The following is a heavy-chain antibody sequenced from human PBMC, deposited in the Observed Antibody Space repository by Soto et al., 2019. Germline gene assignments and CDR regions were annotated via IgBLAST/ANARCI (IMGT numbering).Heavy chain of an antibody. CDR1: GYTFTGYY. J-gene: IGHJ6*02. CDR2: INPNSGGT. Sequence: QVQLVQSGAEVKKPGASVKVSCKASGYTFTGYYMHWVRQAPGQGLEWMGWINPNSGGTNYAQKFKGWVTMTRETSISTAYMELSRLRSDDTAVYYCAREDYGSGSDYYGMDVWGQGTTVTVSS. D-gene: IGHD3-10*01. CDR3: AREDYGSGSDYYGMDV. V-gene: IGHV1-2*04.